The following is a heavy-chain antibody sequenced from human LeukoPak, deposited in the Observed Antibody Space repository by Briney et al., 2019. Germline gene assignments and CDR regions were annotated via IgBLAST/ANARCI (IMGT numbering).Heavy chain of an antibody. CDR1: GFNFYDYA. V-gene: IGHV3-9*01. J-gene: IGHJ4*02. CDR2: INWRSDTV. CDR3: PRELAYSNRHPEAYFDL. Sequence: AGGSLRLSCAAWGFNFYDYAMHGVRQAPGKGLEWVSGINWRSDTVAYADSVKGRFAISRDNAKNSLYLQMNSLRPEDTALYYCPRELAYSNRHPEAYFDLWGQGTLVTVSS. D-gene: IGHD4-11*01.